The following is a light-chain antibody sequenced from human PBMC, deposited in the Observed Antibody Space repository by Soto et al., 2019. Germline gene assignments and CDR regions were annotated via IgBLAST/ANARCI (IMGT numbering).Light chain of an antibody. J-gene: IGKJ2*01. CDR1: QSINTW. CDR3: QQYKDSVRYT. V-gene: IGKV1-5*03. Sequence: DIQMTQSPSTLSASVGDRVTIPCRASQSINTWLAWYQQEPVTVPKLLISEASTLESGVPSRFSGSRSGTEFTLTVSSLQTDDFATYYCQQYKDSVRYTFGQGTKVDIK. CDR2: EAS.